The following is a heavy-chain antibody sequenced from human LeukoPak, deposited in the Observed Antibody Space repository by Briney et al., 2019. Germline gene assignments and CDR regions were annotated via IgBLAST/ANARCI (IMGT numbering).Heavy chain of an antibody. CDR2: IYHSGST. D-gene: IGHD1-7*01. J-gene: IGHJ3*02. V-gene: IGHV4-59*12. CDR1: GGSISSYY. CDR3: ARVVNWNYAFDI. Sequence: SETLSLTCTVSGGSISSYYWSWIRQPPGKGLEWIGEIYHSGSTNYNPSPKSRVTISVDKSKNQFSLKLSSVTAADTAVYYCARVVNWNYAFDIWGQGTMVTVSS.